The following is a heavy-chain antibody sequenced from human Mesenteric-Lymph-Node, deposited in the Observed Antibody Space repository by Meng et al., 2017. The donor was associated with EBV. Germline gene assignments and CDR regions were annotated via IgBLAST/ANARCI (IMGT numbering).Heavy chain of an antibody. CDR2: ISESSDYK. D-gene: IGHD1-26*01. Sequence: EVQLVESGGGRVKPGGSLRLFCAASGFTFSDYSMNWVRQAPGKGLEWVSTISESSDYKYNADSVKGRFTIFRDNSKNSLYLQMNSLRDEDTAVYYCTRSVVATTNWFDPWGQGTLVTVSS. J-gene: IGHJ5*02. CDR1: GFTFSDYS. V-gene: IGHV3-21*06. CDR3: TRSVVATTNWFDP.